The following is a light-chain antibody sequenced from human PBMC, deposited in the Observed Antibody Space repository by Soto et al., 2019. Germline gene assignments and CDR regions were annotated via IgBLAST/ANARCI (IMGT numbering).Light chain of an antibody. Sequence: QSALTQPASVSGSPGQSITISCTGTSSDVGGYNYVSWYQLHPGIAPKLMIYEVTNRPSGVSNRFSGSKSGTTSSLTISGLQAEDEGDYYCTAYTSSTSWVFGGGTKLTVL. CDR3: TAYTSSTSWV. CDR1: SSDVGGYNY. V-gene: IGLV2-14*01. CDR2: EVT. J-gene: IGLJ3*02.